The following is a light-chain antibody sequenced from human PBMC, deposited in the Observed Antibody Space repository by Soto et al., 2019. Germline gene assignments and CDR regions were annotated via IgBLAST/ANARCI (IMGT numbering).Light chain of an antibody. CDR2: GNT. J-gene: IGLJ1*01. CDR1: SSNIGAGYE. V-gene: IGLV1-40*01. Sequence: LTQPPSVSGAPGQRVTISCTGSSSNIGAGYEVNWYQHLPGAAPKLLIYGNTNRPSGVPDRFSGSKSGTSASLAITGLQAEDEADYYCQSYDSSLSALYVFGTGTKVTVL. CDR3: QSYDSSLSALYV.